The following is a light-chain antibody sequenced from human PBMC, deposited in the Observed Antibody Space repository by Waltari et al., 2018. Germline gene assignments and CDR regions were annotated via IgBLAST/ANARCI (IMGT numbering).Light chain of an antibody. V-gene: IGKV1-33*01. CDR3: QHYDNLPPPSYT. CDR1: QDISNY. J-gene: IGKJ2*01. Sequence: DIQMTQSPSSLSASVGDRVTITCQASQDISNYLNWYQQKAGNAPKLLIYDESNLETGVPSRFSGGGSGTHFTVAISSLQPEDIATYYCQHYDNLPPPSYTFGQGTKLEIK. CDR2: DES.